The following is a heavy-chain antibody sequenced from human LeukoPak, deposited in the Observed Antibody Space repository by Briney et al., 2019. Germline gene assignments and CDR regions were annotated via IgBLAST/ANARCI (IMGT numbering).Heavy chain of an antibody. V-gene: IGHV1-69*04. J-gene: IGHJ4*02. Sequence: ASVKVSCKASGGTFSSYAISWARQAPGQGLEWMGRIIPILGIANYAQKFQGRVTITADKSTSTAYMELSSLRSEDTAVYYCARDRTQGYYGSGSYFDYWGQGTLVTVSS. D-gene: IGHD3-10*01. CDR2: IIPILGIA. CDR3: ARDRTQGYYGSGSYFDY. CDR1: GGTFSSYA.